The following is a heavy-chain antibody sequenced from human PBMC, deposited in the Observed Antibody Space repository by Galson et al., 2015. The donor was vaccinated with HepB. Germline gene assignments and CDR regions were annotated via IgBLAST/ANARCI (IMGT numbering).Heavy chain of an antibody. CDR2: FDPEDGDT. V-gene: IGHV1-24*01. J-gene: IGHJ4*02. D-gene: IGHD3-16*01. Sequence: SVKVSCKVSGYTLIELSMHWVRQAPGKGLEWMGGFDPEDGDTIYAQKFQGRVTMTEDTSTDTAYMELSSLRSEDAAVYYCATVDTWGGFDYWGQGTLVTVSS. CDR3: ATVDTWGGFDY. CDR1: GYTLIELS.